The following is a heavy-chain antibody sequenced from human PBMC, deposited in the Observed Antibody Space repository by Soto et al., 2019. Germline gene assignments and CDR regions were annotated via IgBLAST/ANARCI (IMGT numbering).Heavy chain of an antibody. J-gene: IGHJ6*02. D-gene: IGHD1-1*01. CDR2: IIPIFGTA. Sequence: SVKVSCKASGGTFSSYAISWVRQAPGQGLEWMGGIIPIFGTANYAQKFQGRVTITADESTSTAYMELSSLRSEDTAVYYCARPDDWNRDYYYYGMDVWGQGTTVTVS. V-gene: IGHV1-69*13. CDR1: GGTFSSYA. CDR3: ARPDDWNRDYYYYGMDV.